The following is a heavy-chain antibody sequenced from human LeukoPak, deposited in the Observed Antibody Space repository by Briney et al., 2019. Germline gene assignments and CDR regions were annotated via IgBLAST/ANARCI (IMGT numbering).Heavy chain of an antibody. Sequence: SETLSLTCTVSGGSISSYYWSWIRQPPGKGLEWIGYIYYSGSTNYNPSLKSRVTISVDTSKNQFSLKLSSVTAADTAVYYCARSNWNYDGHFDYWGQGTLVTVSS. CDR2: IYYSGST. V-gene: IGHV4-59*01. CDR3: ARSNWNYDGHFDY. J-gene: IGHJ4*02. D-gene: IGHD1-7*01. CDR1: GGSISSYY.